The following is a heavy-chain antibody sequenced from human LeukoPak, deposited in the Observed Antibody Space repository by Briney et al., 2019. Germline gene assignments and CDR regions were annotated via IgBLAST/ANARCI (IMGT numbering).Heavy chain of an antibody. J-gene: IGHJ4*02. CDR1: GFTFSSYG. CDR2: ISYDGSNK. Sequence: GGSLRLSCAASGFTFSSYGMHWVRQAPGKGLEWVAVISYDGSNKYYADSVKGRFTISRDNSKNTLYLQMNSLRAEDTAVYYCANSPNYYGSGSFDYWGQGTLVTVSS. V-gene: IGHV3-30*18. D-gene: IGHD3-10*01. CDR3: ANSPNYYGSGSFDY.